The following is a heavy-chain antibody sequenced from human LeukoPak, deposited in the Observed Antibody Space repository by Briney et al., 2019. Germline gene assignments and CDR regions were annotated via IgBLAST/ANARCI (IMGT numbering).Heavy chain of an antibody. CDR3: ARENYYDSNESLDY. Sequence: GASVKVSCKASGYTFTSSEIHWVRQAPGQGLEWMGRINPNSGGTNYAQKFQGRVTMTRDTSISTAYMELSRLRSDDTAVYYCARENYYDSNESLDYWGQGTLVTVSS. D-gene: IGHD3-22*01. J-gene: IGHJ4*02. V-gene: IGHV1-2*06. CDR1: GYTFTSSE. CDR2: INPNSGGT.